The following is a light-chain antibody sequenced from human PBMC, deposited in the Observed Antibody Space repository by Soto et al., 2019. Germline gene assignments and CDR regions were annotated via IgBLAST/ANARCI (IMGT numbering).Light chain of an antibody. Sequence: SYELTQPSSVSVAPGQTARISCGGNNIGGKSVHWYQQKPGQAPVVVVYDDSDRPSGIPERFSGSNSGNTATLTISRVEAGDEADYHCQVWDDNSDHHVFGTGTKVTVL. CDR2: DDS. J-gene: IGLJ1*01. CDR1: NIGGKS. CDR3: QVWDDNSDHHV. V-gene: IGLV3-21*02.